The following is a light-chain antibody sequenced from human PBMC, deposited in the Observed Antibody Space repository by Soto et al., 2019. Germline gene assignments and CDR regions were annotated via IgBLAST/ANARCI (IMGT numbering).Light chain of an antibody. CDR2: GAS. J-gene: IGKJ1*01. V-gene: IGKV3-15*01. Sequence: EIVMTQSQATLSVSPGERATLSCSASQSVRSNLAWYQQKPGQAPRLLIYGASTRATGIPARFSGSGSGTEFTLTISSLQSEDFAVYYCQQYNNWGRFGHGTQVEIK. CDR3: QQYNNWGR. CDR1: QSVRSN.